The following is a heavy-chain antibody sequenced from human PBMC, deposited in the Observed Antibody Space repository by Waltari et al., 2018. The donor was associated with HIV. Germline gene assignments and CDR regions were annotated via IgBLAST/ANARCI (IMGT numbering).Heavy chain of an antibody. J-gene: IGHJ6*02. D-gene: IGHD3-22*01. Sequence: QVQLVQSGAEVKKPGSSVKVSCKASGRTVRSSDISWVRQAPGQGLEWMGAIIPLFGEANYAQKFQGRLTITADESTSTAYMELSSLRSEDTAVYYCARVPDRSGYQRYAMDVWGQGTTVTVS. CDR1: GRTVRSSD. V-gene: IGHV1-69*01. CDR2: IIPLFGEA. CDR3: ARVPDRSGYQRYAMDV.